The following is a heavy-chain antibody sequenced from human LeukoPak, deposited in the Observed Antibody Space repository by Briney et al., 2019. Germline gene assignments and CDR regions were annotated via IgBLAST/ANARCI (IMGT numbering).Heavy chain of an antibody. J-gene: IGHJ4*02. CDR2: FYSDGSTT. V-gene: IGHV3-74*01. CDR3: ARGTTAYDDYFDN. Sequence: GGSLRLSCAASGFTFSGYWMHWARQAPGKGLVWVSRFYSDGSTTSYADSVKGRFTVSRDNAKNTLYLEMNSLRDEDTAVYYCARGTTAYDDYFDNWGQGTLVTVSS. CDR1: GFTFSGYW. D-gene: IGHD1-1*01.